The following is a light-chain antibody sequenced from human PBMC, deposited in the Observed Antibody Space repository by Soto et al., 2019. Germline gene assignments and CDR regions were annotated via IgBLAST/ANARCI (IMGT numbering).Light chain of an antibody. CDR3: QQSYSIPLP. CDR2: PAS. CDR1: QDISNY. Sequence: DIQMTQSPSTLSASVGDRITITCRASQDISNYLAWYQQKPGKAPKLLIYPASNLQSGVPSRFSGSGSGTDFTLTISSLQPEDFATYYCQQSYSIPLPFGQRTRLENK. J-gene: IGKJ5*01. V-gene: IGKV1-39*01.